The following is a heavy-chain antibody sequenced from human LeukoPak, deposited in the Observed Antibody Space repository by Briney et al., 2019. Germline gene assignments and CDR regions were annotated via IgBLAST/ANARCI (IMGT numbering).Heavy chain of an antibody. V-gene: IGHV4-34*01. Sequence: SETLSLTCAVYGGSFRGYYWSWIRQPPGKGLEWIGEINHSGSTNYNPSLKSRVTISLDASMKKFSLKLNSVTAADTAVYYCASTERCSTTCPLDYWGQGTLVTVSS. D-gene: IGHD2-2*01. CDR3: ASTERCSTTCPLDY. J-gene: IGHJ4*02. CDR2: INHSGST. CDR1: GGSFRGYY.